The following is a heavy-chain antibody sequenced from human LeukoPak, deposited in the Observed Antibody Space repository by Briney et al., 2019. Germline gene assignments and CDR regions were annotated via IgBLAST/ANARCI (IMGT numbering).Heavy chain of an antibody. J-gene: IGHJ4*02. D-gene: IGHD3-22*01. CDR1: GGSISSYY. CDR3: ARLLSSGYPRYFDY. V-gene: IGHV4-59*08. Sequence: SSEILSLTCTVSGGSISSYYWSWIRQPPGKGLEWIGYIYYSGSTNYNPSLKSRVTISVDTSKNQFSLKLSSVTAADTAVYYCARLLSSGYPRYFDYWGQGTLVTVSS. CDR2: IYYSGST.